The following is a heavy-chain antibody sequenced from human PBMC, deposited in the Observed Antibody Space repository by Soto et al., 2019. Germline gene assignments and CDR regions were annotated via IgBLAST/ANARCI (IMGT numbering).Heavy chain of an antibody. J-gene: IGHJ4*02. CDR3: ARDKGRREYTILFDY. Sequence: PSETLSLTCVISGDSVSSNSAAWNWIRQSPSRGLEWLGRTYYRSKWYNDYAVSVKSRITINPDTSKNQFSLQLNSVTPEDTAVYYCARDKGRREYTILFDYWGQGTLVTVSS. D-gene: IGHD2-8*01. CDR1: GDSVSSNSAA. V-gene: IGHV6-1*01. CDR2: TYYRSKWYN.